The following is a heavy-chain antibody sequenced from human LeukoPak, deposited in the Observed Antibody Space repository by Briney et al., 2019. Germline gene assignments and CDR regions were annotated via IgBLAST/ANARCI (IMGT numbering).Heavy chain of an antibody. CDR1: GGSIRNSSFY. V-gene: IGHV4-39*01. J-gene: IGHJ3*02. Sequence: SETLSLTCAVSGGSIRNSSFYWGWIRQPPGKGLEWIASIYNSGTTYYNPSLKSRVTISVDTSKNRFSLKLSSVTAADTAMYYCARGYNSFDIWGQGTVVTVSS. CDR3: ARGYNSFDI. CDR2: IYNSGTT. D-gene: IGHD5-12*01.